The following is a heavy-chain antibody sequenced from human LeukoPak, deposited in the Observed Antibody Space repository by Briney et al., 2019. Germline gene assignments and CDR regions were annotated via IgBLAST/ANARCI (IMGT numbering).Heavy chain of an antibody. V-gene: IGHV3-23*01. CDR2: VSGSGSVT. CDR1: GFTFSSYA. CDR3: ATRITAAGFDY. D-gene: IGHD6-13*01. J-gene: IGHJ4*02. Sequence: GGSLRLSCAASGFTFSSYAMTWVRQAPGKGLEWVSAVSGSGSVTYYTDSVKGRFTISRDNSKNTLYLQMNSLRAEDTAVYYCATRITAAGFDYWGQGALVTVSS.